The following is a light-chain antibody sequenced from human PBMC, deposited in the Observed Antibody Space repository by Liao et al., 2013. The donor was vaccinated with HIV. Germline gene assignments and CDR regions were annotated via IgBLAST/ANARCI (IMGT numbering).Light chain of an antibody. CDR3: QAWDSSTEV. CDR1: KLGDKY. Sequence: SYELTQPPSVSMSPGQTASITCSGDKLGDKYASWYQRKPGQSPVLVIYQDSKRPSGIPERFSGSNSGNTATLTISGTQAMDEADYYCQAWDSSTEVFGGGTKLTVL. V-gene: IGLV3-1*01. J-gene: IGLJ3*02. CDR2: QDS.